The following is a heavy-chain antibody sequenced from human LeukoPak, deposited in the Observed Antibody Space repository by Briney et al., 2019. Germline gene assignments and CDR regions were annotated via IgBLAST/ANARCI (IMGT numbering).Heavy chain of an antibody. CDR3: ARSLIRSAFDI. Sequence: SETLSLTCTVSGGSISSYYWSWIRQPPGKGLERIGYIYYSGSTNYNPSLKSRVTISVDTSKNQFSLKLSSVTAADTAVYYCARSLIRSAFDIRGQGTMVTVSS. J-gene: IGHJ3*02. CDR1: GGSISSYY. V-gene: IGHV4-59*01. D-gene: IGHD2-8*01. CDR2: IYYSGST.